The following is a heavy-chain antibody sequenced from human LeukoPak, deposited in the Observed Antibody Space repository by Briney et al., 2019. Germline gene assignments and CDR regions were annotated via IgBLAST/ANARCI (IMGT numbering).Heavy chain of an antibody. Sequence: PGGSLRLSCAASGFSFSNYGMNWVRQAPGKGLEWVSYISSTSSTIYYADSVKGRFTISRDNAKNSLYLQMNSLRAEDTAVYYCARVARYYDILTGYFYKYYFDYWGQGTLVTVSS. CDR2: ISSTSSTI. V-gene: IGHV3-48*04. CDR1: GFSFSNYG. J-gene: IGHJ4*02. CDR3: ARVARYYDILTGYFYKYYFDY. D-gene: IGHD3-9*01.